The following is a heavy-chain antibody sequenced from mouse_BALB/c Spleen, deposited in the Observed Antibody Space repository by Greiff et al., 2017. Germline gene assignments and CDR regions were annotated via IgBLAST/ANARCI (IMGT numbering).Heavy chain of an antibody. CDR2: INSNGGST. CDR3: ARGGYYGNYVFAY. Sequence: EVHLVESGGGLVQPGGSLKLSCAASGFTFSSYGMSWVRQTPDKRLELVATINSNGGSTYYPDSVKGRFTISRDNAKNTLYLQMSSLKSEDTAMYYCARGGYYGNYVFAYWGQGTLVTVSA. D-gene: IGHD2-1*01. J-gene: IGHJ3*01. V-gene: IGHV5-6-3*01. CDR1: GFTFSSYG.